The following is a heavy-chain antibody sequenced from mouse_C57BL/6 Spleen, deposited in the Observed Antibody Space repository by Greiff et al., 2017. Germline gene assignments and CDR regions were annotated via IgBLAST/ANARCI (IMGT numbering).Heavy chain of an antibody. V-gene: IGHV2-5*01. CDR2: IWRGGST. Sequence: VKVEESGPGLVQPSQSLSITCTVSGFSLTSYGVHWVRQSPGKGLEWLGVIWRGGSTDYNAAFMSRLSITKDNSKSQVFFKMNSLQADDTAIYYCAKGSFYYAMDYWGQGTSVTVSS. CDR3: AKGSFYYAMDY. CDR1: GFSLTSYG. J-gene: IGHJ4*01.